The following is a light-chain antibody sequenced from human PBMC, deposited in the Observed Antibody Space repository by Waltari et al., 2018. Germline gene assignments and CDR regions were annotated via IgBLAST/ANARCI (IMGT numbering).Light chain of an antibody. CDR3: QQLNSYPIT. J-gene: IGKJ5*01. CDR1: QGISSY. Sequence: DIQLTQSPSFLSASVGDRVTITCRASQGISSYLAWYQQKPGKAPKLLIYDASTLQSGGPSRFIGSGSGTEFTLTISSLQPEDFATYYCQQLNSYPITFGQGTRLEIK. V-gene: IGKV1-9*01. CDR2: DAS.